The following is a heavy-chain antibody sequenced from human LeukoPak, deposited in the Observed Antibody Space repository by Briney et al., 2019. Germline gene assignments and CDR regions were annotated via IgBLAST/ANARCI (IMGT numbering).Heavy chain of an antibody. CDR2: ISTNGGGK. CDR3: ARYCSGVSCYSGYDD. D-gene: IGHD2-15*01. CDR1: GFTFSTYA. V-gene: IGHV3-64*01. Sequence: GGSLRLSCAASGFTFSTYAMHWVRQTPGKGLEYVSAISTNGGGKYYANSVKGRFTISRDNSKNTLYLQMGSLRAEDMAVYYCARYCSGVSCYSGYDDWGQGTLVTVSS. J-gene: IGHJ4*02.